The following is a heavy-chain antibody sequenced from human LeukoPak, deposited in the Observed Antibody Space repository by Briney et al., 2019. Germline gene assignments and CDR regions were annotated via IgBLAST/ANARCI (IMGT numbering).Heavy chain of an antibody. D-gene: IGHD2-2*01. CDR1: GFTFDDYA. J-gene: IGHJ4*02. Sequence: PCRSLRLSCAASGFTFDDYAMHWVRQAPGKGLEWVSGISWNSGSIGYADSVKGRFTISRDNAKNSLYLQMNSLRAEDTALYYCAKAQPSYCSSTSCYTGFDYWGQGTLVTVSS. V-gene: IGHV3-9*01. CDR2: ISWNSGSI. CDR3: AKAQPSYCSSTSCYTGFDY.